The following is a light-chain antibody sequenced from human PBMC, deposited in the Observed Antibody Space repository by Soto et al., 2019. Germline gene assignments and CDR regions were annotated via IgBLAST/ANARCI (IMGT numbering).Light chain of an antibody. V-gene: IGKV3-20*01. J-gene: IGKJ4*01. CDR1: QSVTSSY. CDR3: QQYGYAAT. Sequence: EIVLTQSPGTLSLSPGERATLSCRASQSVTSSYLAWYQQKPGQAPRLLIYAASSRATGIPDRFSGSGSGTDFTLTISRLEPEDCAVFYCQQYGYAATFGGGRKVDI. CDR2: AAS.